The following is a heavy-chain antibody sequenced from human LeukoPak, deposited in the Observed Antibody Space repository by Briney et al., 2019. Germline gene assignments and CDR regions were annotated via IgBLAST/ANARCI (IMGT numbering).Heavy chain of an antibody. CDR1: GFTFSSYW. V-gene: IGHV3-7*01. Sequence: GGSPRLSCAASGFTFSSYWMSWVRQAPGKGLEWVANIKQDGSEKYYVDSVKGRFTISRDNAKNSLYLQMNSLRAEDTAVYYCARRYTVVTLVDYYYYMDVWGKGTTVTVSS. CDR2: IKQDGSEK. CDR3: ARRYTVVTLVDYYYYMDV. J-gene: IGHJ6*03. D-gene: IGHD4-23*01.